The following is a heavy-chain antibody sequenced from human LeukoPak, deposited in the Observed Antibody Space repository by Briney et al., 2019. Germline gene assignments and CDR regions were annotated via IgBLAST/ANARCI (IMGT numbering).Heavy chain of an antibody. Sequence: GGSLRLSCVASGFTFSTYWVSWVRQAPGKGLEWVANINEDGRAKYYVDSVMGRFTISRDNAKNSLYLQMNSLRAEDTAVYYCARPYYGSADYWGQGTLVTVSS. CDR3: ARPYYGSADY. D-gene: IGHD3-10*01. CDR2: INEDGRAK. CDR1: GFTFSTYW. V-gene: IGHV3-7*03. J-gene: IGHJ4*02.